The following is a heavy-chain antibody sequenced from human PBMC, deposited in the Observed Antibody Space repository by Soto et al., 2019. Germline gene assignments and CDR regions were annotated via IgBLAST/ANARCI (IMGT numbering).Heavy chain of an antibody. D-gene: IGHD3-22*01. Sequence: PGGSLRLSCAASGFTFSSYAMHWVRQAPGKGLEWVAVISYDGSNKYYADSVKGRFTISRDNSKNTLYLQMNSLRAEDTAVYYCARSLYYYDSSAPGDYWGQGTLVTVSS. J-gene: IGHJ4*02. CDR1: GFTFSSYA. V-gene: IGHV3-30-3*01. CDR2: ISYDGSNK. CDR3: ARSLYYYDSSAPGDY.